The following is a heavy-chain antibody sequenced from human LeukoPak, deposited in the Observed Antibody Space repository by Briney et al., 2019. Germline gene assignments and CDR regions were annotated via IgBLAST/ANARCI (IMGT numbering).Heavy chain of an antibody. CDR2: IYYSGST. CDR1: GGSISSSSYY. CDR3: ARHNDRQVSLLWFGELFDFDY. V-gene: IGHV4-39*01. J-gene: IGHJ4*02. D-gene: IGHD3-10*01. Sequence: SETLSLTCTVSGGSISSSSYYWGWIRQPPGKGLEWIGSIYYSGSTYYNPSLKSRVTISVDTSKNQFSLKLSSVTAADTAVYYCARHNDRQVSLLWFGELFDFDYWGQGTLVTVSS.